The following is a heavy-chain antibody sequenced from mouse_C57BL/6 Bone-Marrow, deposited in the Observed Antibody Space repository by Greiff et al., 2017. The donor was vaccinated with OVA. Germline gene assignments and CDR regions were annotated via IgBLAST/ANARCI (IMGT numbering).Heavy chain of an antibody. Sequence: DVQLQESGPGLVKPSQSLSLTCSVTGYSITSGYYWNWIRQFPGNKLEWMGYISYDGSNNYNPSLKNRISITRDTSKNQFFLKLNSVTTEDTATYYCARGGGYYGTPDYWGQGTTLTVSS. D-gene: IGHD1-1*01. V-gene: IGHV3-6*01. J-gene: IGHJ2*01. CDR1: GYSITSGYY. CDR2: ISYDGSN. CDR3: ARGGGYYGTPDY.